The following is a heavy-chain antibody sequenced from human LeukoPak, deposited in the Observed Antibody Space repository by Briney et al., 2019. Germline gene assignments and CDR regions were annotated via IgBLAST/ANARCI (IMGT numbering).Heavy chain of an antibody. CDR1: GFTFSSYS. J-gene: IGHJ1*01. Sequence: GGSLRLSCAASGFTFSSYSMNWVRQAPGKGLEWVSSISSSSSYIYYADSVEGRFTISSDNAKNLLYLQMNSLRAEDTAVYYCARDYGDIPSQHWGQGTLVTVSS. CDR3: ARDYGDIPSQH. D-gene: IGHD4-17*01. V-gene: IGHV3-21*01. CDR2: ISSSSSYI.